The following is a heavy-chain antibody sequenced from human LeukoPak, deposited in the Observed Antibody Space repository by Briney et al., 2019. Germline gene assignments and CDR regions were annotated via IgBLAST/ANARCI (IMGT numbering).Heavy chain of an antibody. J-gene: IGHJ3*02. CDR1: GGTFSSYA. CDR3: ARAPRGPRVAFDI. V-gene: IGHV1-69*05. D-gene: IGHD3-10*01. Sequence: ASVKVSCKASGGTFSSYAISWVRQAPGQGLEWMGGIIPIFGTANYAQKFQGRVTITTDESTSTAYMELSSLTSEDTAVYYCARAPRGPRVAFDIWGRGTMVTVSS. CDR2: IIPIFGTA.